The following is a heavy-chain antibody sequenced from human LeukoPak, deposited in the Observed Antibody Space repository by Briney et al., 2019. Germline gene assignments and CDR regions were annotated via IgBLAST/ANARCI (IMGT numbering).Heavy chain of an antibody. CDR1: GGSISSYY. Sequence: SETLSLTCTVSGGSISSYYWSWIRQPAGKGLEWIGRIYTSGSTNYNPSLKSRVTMSVDTSKNQFSLKLSSVTAADTAVYYCARDYYGSGSPSSAMDVWGKGATVTVSS. J-gene: IGHJ6*04. V-gene: IGHV4-4*07. CDR3: ARDYYGSGSPSSAMDV. CDR2: IYTSGST. D-gene: IGHD3-10*01.